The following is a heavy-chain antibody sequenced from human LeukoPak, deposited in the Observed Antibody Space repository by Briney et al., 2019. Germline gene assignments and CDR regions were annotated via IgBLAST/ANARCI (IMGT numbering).Heavy chain of an antibody. Sequence: ASVKVSCKASGYTFTSYAMHWVRQAPGQRLEWMGCINAGNGNTKYSQKFQGRVTITRDTSASTAYMELSSLRSEDTAVYYCARVVRGYSYGTFDYWGQGTLVTVSS. CDR2: INAGNGNT. CDR3: ARVVRGYSYGTFDY. J-gene: IGHJ4*02. V-gene: IGHV1-3*01. CDR1: GYTFTSYA. D-gene: IGHD5-18*01.